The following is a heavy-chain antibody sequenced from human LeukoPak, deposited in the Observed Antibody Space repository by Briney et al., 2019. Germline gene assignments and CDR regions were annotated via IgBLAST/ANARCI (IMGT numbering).Heavy chain of an antibody. CDR2: IYTSGST. D-gene: IGHD3-22*01. CDR3: ARDRKYYYDSSGYYNYYFDY. Sequence: SETLSLTCTVSGGSISSGSYYWSWIRQPAGEGLEWIGRIYTSGSTNYNPSLESRVTISVDTSKNQFSLKLSSVTAADTAVYYCARDRKYYYDSSGYYNYYFDYWGQGTLVTVSS. J-gene: IGHJ4*02. CDR1: GGSISSGSYY. V-gene: IGHV4-61*02.